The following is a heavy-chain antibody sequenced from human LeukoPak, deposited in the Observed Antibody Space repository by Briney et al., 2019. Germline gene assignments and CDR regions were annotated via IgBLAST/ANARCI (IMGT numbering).Heavy chain of an antibody. Sequence: SQTLSLTCAISGDSVSSNSAAWNWIRQSPSRGLEWLGRTYYRSKWYNDYGVSVRSRISINPDTSKNQFSLQLNSVTPEDTAVYFCARAYYTLINSYYYYGLDVWGQGTTVIVSS. CDR1: GDSVSSNSAA. CDR2: TYYRSKWYN. CDR3: ARAYYTLINSYYYYGLDV. V-gene: IGHV6-1*01. J-gene: IGHJ6*02. D-gene: IGHD3-3*01.